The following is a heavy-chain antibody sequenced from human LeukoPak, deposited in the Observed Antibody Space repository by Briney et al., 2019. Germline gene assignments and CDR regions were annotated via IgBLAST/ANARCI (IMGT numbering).Heavy chain of an antibody. Sequence: PGGCLRLSCAASGFTFSDYAMTWVRQAPGKGLEWVSGISASGGTTRYADSVKGRFTVSRDNSKNTLYLQMNSLRGDDTAVYYCAKDRGSGPLFSLISWGQGTLVTVSS. D-gene: IGHD6-19*01. CDR2: ISASGGTT. V-gene: IGHV3-23*01. J-gene: IGHJ5*02. CDR3: AKDRGSGPLFSLIS. CDR1: GFTFSDYA.